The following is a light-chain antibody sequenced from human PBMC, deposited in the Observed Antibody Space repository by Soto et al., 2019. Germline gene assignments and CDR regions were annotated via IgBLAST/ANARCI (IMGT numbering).Light chain of an antibody. J-gene: IGKJ1*01. CDR3: QQYWEWTPT. CDR2: GAS. Sequence: EIVWTQSPGTLSLSPGDTATLPCRASQSIGDTLAWYQKKPGQAPRLLIHGASSRVTGFPARFSRSGSGTDFNLTISRLQSDDCAVYEGQQYWEWTPTFGQGTKVDIK. V-gene: IGKV3-15*01. CDR1: QSIGDT.